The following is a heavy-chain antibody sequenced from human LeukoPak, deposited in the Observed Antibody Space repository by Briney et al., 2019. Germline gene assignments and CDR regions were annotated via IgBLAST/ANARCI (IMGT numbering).Heavy chain of an antibody. CDR1: GGSISSYY. Sequence: PSETLSLTCTVSGGSISSYYWSWIRQPPGKGLEWIGYIYYSGSTSYNPSLKSRVTISVDTSRNQLSLKLSSVTAADTAVYYCARVAAGIGFFQHWGQGTLVTVSS. CDR2: IYYSGST. J-gene: IGHJ1*01. D-gene: IGHD6-13*01. V-gene: IGHV4-59*12. CDR3: ARVAAGIGFFQH.